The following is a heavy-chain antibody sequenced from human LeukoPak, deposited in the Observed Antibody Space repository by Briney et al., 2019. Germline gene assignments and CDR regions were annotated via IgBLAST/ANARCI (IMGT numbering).Heavy chain of an antibody. CDR3: ARAGVTTVTNLDY. CDR2: INTYNDNT. J-gene: IGHJ4*02. V-gene: IGHV1-18*01. CDR1: GYTFPSYG. Sequence: ASVKVSCKASGYTFPSYGISWVRQAPGQGLEWMGWINTYNDNTNYAQKLQGRVTMTTDTSTSTAYMELRSLRSDDTAVYYCARAGVTTVTNLDYWGQGTLVTVSS. D-gene: IGHD4-11*01.